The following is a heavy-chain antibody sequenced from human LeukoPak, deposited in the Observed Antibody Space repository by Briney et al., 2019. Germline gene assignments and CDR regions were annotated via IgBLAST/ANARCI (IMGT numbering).Heavy chain of an antibody. CDR1: GGSISSYY. J-gene: IGHJ4*02. CDR2: IYYSGST. D-gene: IGHD3-22*01. Sequence: PSETLSLTCTVSGGSISSYYWSWIRQPPGKGLEWIGYIYYSGSTNYNPSLKSRVTISVDTSKNQFSLKLSSVTAADTAVYYCARAGGTGVYYYDSSGYYEYWGQGTLVTVSS. V-gene: IGHV4-59*12. CDR3: ARAGGTGVYYYDSSGYYEY.